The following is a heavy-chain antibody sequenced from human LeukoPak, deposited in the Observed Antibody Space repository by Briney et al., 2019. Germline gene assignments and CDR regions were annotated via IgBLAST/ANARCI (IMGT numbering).Heavy chain of an antibody. J-gene: IGHJ4*02. CDR1: GFTFSSYG. D-gene: IGHD4-17*01. CDR3: ASDPRYGDYEHY. CDR2: ILYDGSNK. V-gene: IGHV3-30*03. Sequence: PGGSLRLSCVASGFTFSSYGMHWVRQAPGKGLEWVAVILYDGSNKYNADSVKGRFTISRDTSKNTLYLQMNSLRAEDTAVYYCASDPRYGDYEHYWGQGTLVTVSS.